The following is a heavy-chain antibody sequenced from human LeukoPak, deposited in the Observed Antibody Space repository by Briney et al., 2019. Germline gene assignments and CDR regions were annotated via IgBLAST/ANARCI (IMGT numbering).Heavy chain of an antibody. V-gene: IGHV4-39*01. CDR3: ARVKGVGATIRWFDP. CDR1: GASINSSNYY. Sequence: SETLSLTCTVSGASINSSNYYWGWIRQPPGKGLEWIGSIYYSGSTYYNPSLKSRVTISVDTSKNQFSLKLSSVTAADTAVYYCARVKGVGATIRWFDPWGQGTLVTVSS. CDR2: IYYSGST. J-gene: IGHJ5*02. D-gene: IGHD1-26*01.